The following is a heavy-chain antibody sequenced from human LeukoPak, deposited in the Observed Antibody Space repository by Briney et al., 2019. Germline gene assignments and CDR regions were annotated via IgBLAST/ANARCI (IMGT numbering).Heavy chain of an antibody. J-gene: IGHJ4*02. CDR1: GGSINSHY. V-gene: IGHV4-59*11. CDR3: ATRPAGSTWYGVFDY. CDR2: VFNGGST. Sequence: SETLSLTCTVSGGSINSHYWSWIRQPPGKGLEWIGYVFNGGSTNYNPSLKSRVTRSVDTSRDQFSLRLTSVTAADTAIYCCATRPAGSTWYGVFDYWSQGTLVTVSS. D-gene: IGHD6-13*01.